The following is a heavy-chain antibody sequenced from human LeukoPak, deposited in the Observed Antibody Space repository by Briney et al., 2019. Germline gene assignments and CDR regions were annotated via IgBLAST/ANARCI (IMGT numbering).Heavy chain of an antibody. CDR3: AKDRSDDILTGYFDY. D-gene: IGHD3-9*01. J-gene: IGHJ4*02. V-gene: IGHV3-7*03. CDR1: GFTFSSYW. Sequence: TGGSLRLSCAASGFTFSSYWMSWVRQAPGKGLEWVANIKQDGSEKYYVDSVKGRFTISRDNAKNSLYLQMNSLRAEDTAVYYCAKDRSDDILTGYFDYWGQGTLVTVSS. CDR2: IKQDGSEK.